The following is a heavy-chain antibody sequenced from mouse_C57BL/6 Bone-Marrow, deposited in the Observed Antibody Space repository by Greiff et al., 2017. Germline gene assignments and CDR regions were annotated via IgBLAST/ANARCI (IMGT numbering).Heavy chain of an antibody. CDR1: GYTFTEYT. J-gene: IGHJ2*01. CDR3: ARHEEGTLYDYGGGYFDY. Sequence: QVQLQQSGAELVKPGASVKLSCKASGYTFTEYTIHWVKQRSGQGLEWIGWFYPGSGSIKYNEKFKDKATLTADKSSSTVYMELSRLTSEDSAVYFCARHEEGTLYDYGGGYFDYWGQGTTLTVSS. CDR2: FYPGSGSI. D-gene: IGHD2-4*01. V-gene: IGHV1-62-2*01.